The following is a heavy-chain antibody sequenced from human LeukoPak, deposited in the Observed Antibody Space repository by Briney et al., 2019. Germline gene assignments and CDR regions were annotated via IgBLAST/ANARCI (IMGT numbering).Heavy chain of an antibody. V-gene: IGHV3-30*02. CDR3: ANGKSEYSGGWPRGTF. D-gene: IGHD6-19*01. J-gene: IGHJ4*02. CDR2: IRYGGSTK. CDR1: GFTFSSYG. Sequence: GGSLRLSCAASGFTFSSYGMHWVRQAPGKGLEWVAFIRYGGSTKLYADSVKGRFTISRDNSKKTLYLQMSSLRAEDTAVYYCANGKSEYSGGWPRGTFWGQGTLVTVSS.